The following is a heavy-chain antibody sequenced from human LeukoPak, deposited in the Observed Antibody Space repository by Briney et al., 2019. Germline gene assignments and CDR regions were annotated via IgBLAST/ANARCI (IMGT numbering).Heavy chain of an antibody. J-gene: IGHJ5*02. CDR2: IYYSGST. V-gene: IGHV4-39*01. CDR3: ARHPLLGELLLLAFDP. CDR1: GGSISSSNYY. D-gene: IGHD3-10*01. Sequence: SETLSLTCTVSGGSISSSNYYWGWIRQPPGKGLEWIGSIYYSGSTYYNPSLKSRVTISVDTSKNQFSLKLSSVTAADTAVYYCARHPLLGELLLLAFDPWGQGTLVTVSS.